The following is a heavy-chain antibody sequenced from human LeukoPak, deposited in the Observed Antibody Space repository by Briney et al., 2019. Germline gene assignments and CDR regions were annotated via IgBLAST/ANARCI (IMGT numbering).Heavy chain of an antibody. Sequence: GGSLRLSCAASGITFSSYGMSWVRQAPGKGLVWVSRINSDGSSTSYADSVKGRLTISRDNAKNTLYLQMNSLRAEDTAVYYCARDDTIAVAGTMTYYYYYYMDVWGKGTTVTISS. CDR3: ARDDTIAVAGTMTYYYYYYMDV. CDR2: INSDGSST. D-gene: IGHD6-19*01. J-gene: IGHJ6*03. CDR1: GITFSSYG. V-gene: IGHV3-74*01.